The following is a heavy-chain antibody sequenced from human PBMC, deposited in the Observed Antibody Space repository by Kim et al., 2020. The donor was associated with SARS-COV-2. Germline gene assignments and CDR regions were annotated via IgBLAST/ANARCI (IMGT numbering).Heavy chain of an antibody. J-gene: IGHJ6*02. D-gene: IGHD2-8*01. CDR3: AKDFRGLYFLSPSYYFGMDV. Sequence: GRYTISRDNTKNTLYLQMNSLRAEDTAFYYCAKDFRGLYFLSPSYYFGMDVWGQGTTVTVSS. V-gene: IGHV3-30*02.